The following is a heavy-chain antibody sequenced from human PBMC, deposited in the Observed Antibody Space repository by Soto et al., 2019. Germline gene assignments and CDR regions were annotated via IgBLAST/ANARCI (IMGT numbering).Heavy chain of an antibody. CDR3: ARDHRGSYYRGTTLDY. CDR1: GYTFTSYY. CDR2: INPSGGTT. J-gene: IGHJ4*02. V-gene: IGHV1-46*01. Sequence: QVQLVQSGAEVKKPGASVKVSCKTFGYTFTSYYLHWVRQAPGQGLEWMGIINPSGGTTDYAQKFQGRVPMTRDTSTSTVYMELSSLRSEDTAVYHCARDHRGSYYRGTTLDYWGQGTLVTVSS. D-gene: IGHD1-26*01.